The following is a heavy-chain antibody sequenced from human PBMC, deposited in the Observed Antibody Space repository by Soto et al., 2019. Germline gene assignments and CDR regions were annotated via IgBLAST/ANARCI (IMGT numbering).Heavy chain of an antibody. J-gene: IGHJ3*02. V-gene: IGHV4-31*03. Sequence: QVQLLESGPGLVKPSQTLSLTCTVSGGSLSRGGYYWSWIRQHPGKGLEWIGYIYYGGGTSYNPSLKRRLSISAETSNIHFCLKLRSVTAADTAVYYSARVTHVLAVVLTGPDAFDIWGQGTMVTVSS. D-gene: IGHD3-3*01. CDR1: GGSLSRGGYY. CDR2: IYYGGGT. CDR3: ARVTHVLAVVLTGPDAFDI.